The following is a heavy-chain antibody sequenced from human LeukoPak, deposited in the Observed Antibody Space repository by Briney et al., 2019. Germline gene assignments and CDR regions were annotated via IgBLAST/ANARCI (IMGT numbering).Heavy chain of an antibody. CDR1: GFTFSSYA. D-gene: IGHD3-9*01. V-gene: IGHV3-30*04. Sequence: GGSLRLSCAASGFTFSSYAMHWVRQAPGKGLEWVAVISYGGSNKYYADSVKGRFTISRDNSKNTPYLQMNSLRAEDTAVYYCARDGYYDILTSYYYYYMDVWGKGTTVTVSS. J-gene: IGHJ6*03. CDR2: ISYGGSNK. CDR3: ARDGYYDILTSYYYYYMDV.